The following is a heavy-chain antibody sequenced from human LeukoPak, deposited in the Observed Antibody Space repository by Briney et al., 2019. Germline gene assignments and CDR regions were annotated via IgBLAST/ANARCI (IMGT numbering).Heavy chain of an antibody. Sequence: GGSLRLSCAASGFTFSSYAISWVRQAPGKGLEWVSAMSGSGDNTYYADSVKGRFTISRDNSKNTLYMQMNSLRAEDTAVYYCAKGSIAVALFDYWGQGTLVTVSS. D-gene: IGHD6-19*01. CDR1: GFTFSSYA. J-gene: IGHJ4*02. CDR2: MSGSGDNT. V-gene: IGHV3-23*01. CDR3: AKGSIAVALFDY.